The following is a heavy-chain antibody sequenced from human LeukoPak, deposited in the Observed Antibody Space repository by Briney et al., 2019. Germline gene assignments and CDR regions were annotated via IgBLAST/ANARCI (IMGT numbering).Heavy chain of an antibody. D-gene: IGHD3-10*01. V-gene: IGHV4-34*01. CDR1: GGSLIGHY. CDR2: INHSGNT. J-gene: IGHJ6*02. Sequence: SETLSLTCDVSGGSLIGHYWSWIRQPPGKGLEWIGEINHSGNTNYNPSLKNRVTISVDTSKNQSSLRLSAVTAADTAVYHCARGGIMVRQSINFLFFYGLDVWGHGTTVTVSS. CDR3: ARGGIMVRQSINFLFFYGLDV.